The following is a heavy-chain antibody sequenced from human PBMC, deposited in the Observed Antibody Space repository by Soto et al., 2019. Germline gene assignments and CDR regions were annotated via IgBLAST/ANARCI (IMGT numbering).Heavy chain of an antibody. CDR2: ISVSGGTT. V-gene: IGHV3-23*01. Sequence: VGSLRLSCASSVFTFRNYAMNWVRHSPGKWLEWVSGISVSGGTTYYADSVKGRFTVSRDNSKNTVFLQMNSLRAEDTAVYFCAKGMYYYDSSGYRLFEYLGQGTLVNVSS. CDR3: AKGMYYYDSSGYRLFEY. D-gene: IGHD3-22*01. J-gene: IGHJ4*02. CDR1: VFTFRNYA.